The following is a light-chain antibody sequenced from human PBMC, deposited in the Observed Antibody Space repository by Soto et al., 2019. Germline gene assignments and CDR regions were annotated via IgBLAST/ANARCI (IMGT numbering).Light chain of an antibody. J-gene: IGLJ1*01. Sequence: QAVVTQPPSASGSPGQSVTISCTGTISDVGSYNYVAWYQQHPGKAPKLMIYEVSKRPSGVPDRFSGSKSGNTASLTVSGLQAEDGADYYCSSYAGSNRGVFGTGTKLTVL. V-gene: IGLV2-8*01. CDR3: SSYAGSNRGV. CDR2: EVS. CDR1: ISDVGSYNY.